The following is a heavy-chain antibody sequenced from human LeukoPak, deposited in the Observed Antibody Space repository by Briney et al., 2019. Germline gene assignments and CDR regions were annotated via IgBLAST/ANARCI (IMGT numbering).Heavy chain of an antibody. CDR2: IYYSGST. V-gene: IGHV4-39*01. J-gene: IGHJ4*02. CDR3: ATPYRISGYFDY. D-gene: IGHD3-10*01. Sequence: SETLSLTCTVSGGSISSSSYYWGWIRQPPGKGLEWIGSIYYSGSTYYNPSLKSRVTISVDTSKNQFSLKLSSVTAADTAVYYCATPYRISGYFDYWGQGTLVTVSS. CDR1: GGSISSSSYY.